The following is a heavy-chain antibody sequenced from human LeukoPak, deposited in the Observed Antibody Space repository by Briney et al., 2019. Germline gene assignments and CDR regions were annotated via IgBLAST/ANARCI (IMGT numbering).Heavy chain of an antibody. J-gene: IGHJ4*02. D-gene: IGHD3-10*01. CDR2: ISGSGGST. V-gene: IGHV3-23*01. CDR3: AKVEREYYYGSGAYYFDY. Sequence: PGGSLRLSCAASGFTFSSYAMSWVRQAPGKGLEWVSAISGSGGSTYYADSVKGRFTISRDNSKNTLYLQMNSLRAEDMAVYYCAKVEREYYYGSGAYYFDYWGQGTLVTVSS. CDR1: GFTFSSYA.